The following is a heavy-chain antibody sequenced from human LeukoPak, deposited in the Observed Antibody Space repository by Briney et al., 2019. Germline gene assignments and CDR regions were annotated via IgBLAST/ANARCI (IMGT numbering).Heavy chain of an antibody. V-gene: IGHV4-39*01. CDR1: GGSISSSSYY. J-gene: IGHJ4*02. CDR2: IYYSGST. CDR3: ARTGYSNNWYASAGY. D-gene: IGHD6-13*01. Sequence: PSETLSLTCTVSGGSISSSSYYWGWIRQPPGKGLEWIGSIYYSGSTYYNPSLKSRVTISVDTSKNQFSLKLSSVTAADTAVYYCARTGYSNNWYASAGYWGQGTLVTVSS.